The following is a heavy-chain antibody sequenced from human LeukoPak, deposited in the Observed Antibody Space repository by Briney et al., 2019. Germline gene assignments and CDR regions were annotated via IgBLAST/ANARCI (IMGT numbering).Heavy chain of an antibody. J-gene: IGHJ5*02. Sequence: PSETLSLTCTVSGGSISSYYWSWIRPPPGKGLEGIGYIYYSGRTNYNPSLKSRVTISVDTSKNQFSLKLSSVTAADTAMYYGARAIVVVPSAANWFDPWGQGTLVTVSS. CDR2: IYYSGRT. D-gene: IGHD2-21*01. V-gene: IGHV4-59*01. CDR3: ARAIVVVPSAANWFDP. CDR1: GGSISSYY.